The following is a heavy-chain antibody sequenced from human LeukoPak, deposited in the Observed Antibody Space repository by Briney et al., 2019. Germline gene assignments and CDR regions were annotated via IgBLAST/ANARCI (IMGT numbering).Heavy chain of an antibody. CDR1: GGSINRSSYY. CDR3: ARHQPYSSTFDV. V-gene: IGHV4-39*01. J-gene: IGHJ3*01. D-gene: IGHD2-21*01. Sequence: PSETLSLTCTVSGGSINRSSYYWARLRQPPGKGMEWIGSMHASESTYYNPSHSSRVTISEDTSNTQYSLSLTSVTAADRAVYYCARHQPYSSTFDVWGQGTMVSVSS. CDR2: MHASEST.